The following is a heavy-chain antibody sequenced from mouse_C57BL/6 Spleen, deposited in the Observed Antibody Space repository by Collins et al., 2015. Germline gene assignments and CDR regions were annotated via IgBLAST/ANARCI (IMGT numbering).Heavy chain of an antibody. V-gene: IGHV1-64*01. CDR2: IHPNSGST. J-gene: IGHJ3*01. CDR1: GYTFTSYW. Sequence: QVQLQQPGAELVKPGASVKLSCKASGYTFTSYWMHWVKQRPGQGLEWIGMIHPNSGSTNYNEKFKSKATLTVDKSSSTAYMQLSSLTSEDSAVYYCARYGYDEGFAYWGQGTLVTFSA. CDR3: ARYGYDEGFAY. D-gene: IGHD2-2*01.